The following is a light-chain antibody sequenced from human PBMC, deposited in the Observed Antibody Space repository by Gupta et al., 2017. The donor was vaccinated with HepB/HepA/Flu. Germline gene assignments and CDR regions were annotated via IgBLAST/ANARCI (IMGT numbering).Light chain of an antibody. J-gene: IGLJ2*01. CDR2: EVS. CDR3: CSYAGSDTYVL. Sequence: QSALTQPASVSGSPGQSITISCTGTSSDVGIYNLVSWYQQHPGKAPRLMMFEVSNRPSGISNRFSGSKSGNTASLTIXGXQAEDEXDYYCCSYAGSDTYVLFGGGTKLTVL. V-gene: IGLV2-23*02. CDR1: SSDVGIYNL.